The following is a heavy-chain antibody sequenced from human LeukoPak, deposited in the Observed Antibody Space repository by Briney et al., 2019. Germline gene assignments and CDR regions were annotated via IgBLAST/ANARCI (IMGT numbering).Heavy chain of an antibody. CDR2: ISGSGGST. V-gene: IGHV3-23*01. Sequence: PGGSLRLSCAASGFTFSSYGMSWVRQAPGKGLEWVSVISGSGGSTYYADSVKGRFTISRDNSKNTLYLQMNSLRAEDTAVYYCAKRLSGGFHCYYMDVWGKGTTVTVSS. CDR3: AKRLSGGFHCYYMDV. D-gene: IGHD3-10*01. J-gene: IGHJ6*03. CDR1: GFTFSSYG.